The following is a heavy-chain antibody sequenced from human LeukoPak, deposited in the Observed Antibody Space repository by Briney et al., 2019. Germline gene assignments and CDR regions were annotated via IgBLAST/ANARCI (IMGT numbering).Heavy chain of an antibody. CDR2: IYPGDSDT. V-gene: IGHV5-51*01. CDR1: GYSFINYW. CDR3: ARRSCSSTSCYGGGGWFDP. J-gene: IGHJ5*02. D-gene: IGHD2-2*01. Sequence: GESLKISCKGSGYSFINYWIAWVRQMPGKGLEWMGIIYPGDSDTRYSPSFQGQVTISADKSISTAYLQWSSLKASDTAMYYCARRSCSSTSCYGGGGWFDPWGQGTLVTVSS.